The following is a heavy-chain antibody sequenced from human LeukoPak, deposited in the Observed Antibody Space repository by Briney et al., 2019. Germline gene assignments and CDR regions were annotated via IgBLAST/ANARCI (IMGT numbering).Heavy chain of an antibody. Sequence: KSSETLSLTCTVSGVSISSGGYYWSWIRQHPGKGLEWIGYIYYSGSTYYNPSLKSRVTISVDTSKNQFSLKLSSVTAADTAVYYCARGPGGAFDIWGQGTMVTVSS. D-gene: IGHD3-10*01. CDR2: IYYSGST. CDR1: GVSISSGGYY. V-gene: IGHV4-31*03. J-gene: IGHJ3*02. CDR3: ARGPGGAFDI.